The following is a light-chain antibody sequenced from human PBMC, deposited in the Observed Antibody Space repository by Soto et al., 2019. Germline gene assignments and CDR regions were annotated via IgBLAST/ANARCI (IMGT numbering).Light chain of an antibody. CDR1: QSVSSN. V-gene: IGKV3-15*01. J-gene: IGKJ2*01. Sequence: EIVMTQFPATLSVSPGERATLSCRASQSVSSNLAWYQQKPGQAPRLLMYGASTRATGIPARFSGNGSGTEFTLTISSLQSEDFAVYYCQKYDTAPYTFGQGTKLEI. CDR3: QKYDTAPYT. CDR2: GAS.